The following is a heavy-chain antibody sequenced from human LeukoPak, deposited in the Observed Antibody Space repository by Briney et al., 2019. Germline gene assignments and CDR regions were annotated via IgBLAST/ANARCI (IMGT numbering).Heavy chain of an antibody. V-gene: IGHV3-23*01. CDR1: GFTFSTYA. CDR2: ISGSGGNT. Sequence: GGSLRLSCAASGFTFSTYAMTWVRQAPGKGLEWVSAISGSGGNTYYADSVKGRFTISRDNSMNTLYLQMNSLRAEDTAIYYCAKDSLPTSGCRGYFDYWGQGTLVTVSS. J-gene: IGHJ4*02. D-gene: IGHD6-25*01. CDR3: AKDSLPTSGCRGYFDY.